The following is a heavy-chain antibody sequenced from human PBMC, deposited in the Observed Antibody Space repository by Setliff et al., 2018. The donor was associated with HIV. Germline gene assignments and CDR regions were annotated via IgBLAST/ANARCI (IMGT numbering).Heavy chain of an antibody. CDR1: GGSISSHY. D-gene: IGHD2-15*01. CDR2: IYYSGST. Sequence: SETLSLTCTVSGGSISSHYWSWIRQPPGKGLEWIGSIYYSGSTNYNPSLKSRVTISVDTSKNQFSLKLSSVTAADTAVYYCARARTYCSGGSCYSGYLDYWGQGTLVTVSS. J-gene: IGHJ4*02. CDR3: ARARTYCSGGSCYSGYLDY. V-gene: IGHV4-59*11.